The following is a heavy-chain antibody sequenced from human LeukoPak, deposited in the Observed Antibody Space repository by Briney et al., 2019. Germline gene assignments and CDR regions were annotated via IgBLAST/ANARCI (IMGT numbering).Heavy chain of an antibody. D-gene: IGHD2-15*01. J-gene: IGHJ5*02. Sequence: VASVKVSCKASGYTFTGYYMHWVRQAPGQGLEWMGWINPNSGGTNYAQKFQGRVTMTRDTSISTAYMELSRLRSDDTAVYYCARVGECSGGSCYWFDPWGQGTLVTVSS. V-gene: IGHV1-2*02. CDR2: INPNSGGT. CDR1: GYTFTGYY. CDR3: ARVGECSGGSCYWFDP.